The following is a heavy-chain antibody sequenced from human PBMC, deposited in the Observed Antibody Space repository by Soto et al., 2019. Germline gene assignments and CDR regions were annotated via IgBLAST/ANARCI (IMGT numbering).Heavy chain of an antibody. V-gene: IGHV4-59*01. D-gene: IGHD2-15*01. CDR2: IYYTGST. J-gene: IGHJ5*02. CDR3: ARASGCGDGSCAFDP. CDR1: GGSISSYY. Sequence: QVQLQESGPGLVKPSETLSLTCSVSGGSISSYYWSWIRHPPGKGLEWIGYIYYTGSTNSNLSLKSRAPISLDSSKNQFSLRLTSVTAADTAVYYCARASGCGDGSCAFDPWGQGTLVTVSS.